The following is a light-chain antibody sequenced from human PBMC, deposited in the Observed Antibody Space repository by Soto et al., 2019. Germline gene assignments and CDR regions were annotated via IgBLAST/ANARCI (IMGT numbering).Light chain of an antibody. V-gene: IGKV3-20*01. Sequence: EIVLTQSPGTLSLSPGERATLSCRASQSVSSSYLAWYQQKPGQAPRLLIYGASTRATGIPDRFSGSASGTDFTLTISRLDPEDFAVYYCQQYNNWPPWTFGQGTKVEIK. CDR2: GAS. J-gene: IGKJ1*01. CDR3: QQYNNWPPWT. CDR1: QSVSSSY.